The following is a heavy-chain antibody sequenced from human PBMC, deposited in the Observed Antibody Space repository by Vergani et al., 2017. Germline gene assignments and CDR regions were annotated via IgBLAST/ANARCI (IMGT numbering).Heavy chain of an antibody. CDR2: ISHSGST. Sequence: QVQLQESGPGLVKPPGTLSLTCAVSGDSFRSNKWWTWVRESPGKTLEWIEEISHSGSTNYNPSIKGRVTLSLDTSKNQFSLKLSSVTAADTAVYYCARDPKSYCSGGSCFSVWGAFDIWGRGTTVTVSS. CDR1: GDSFRSNKW. V-gene: IGHV4-4*03. J-gene: IGHJ3*02. D-gene: IGHD2-15*01. CDR3: ARDPKSYCSGGSCFSVWGAFDI.